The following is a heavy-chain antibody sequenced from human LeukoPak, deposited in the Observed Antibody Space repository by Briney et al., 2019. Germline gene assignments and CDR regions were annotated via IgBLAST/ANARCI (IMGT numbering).Heavy chain of an antibody. CDR1: GGSISTYC. CDR3: ARGRGYNSGYCDY. V-gene: IGHV4-59*01. D-gene: IGHD5-18*01. CDR2: IYYSGST. J-gene: IGHJ4*02. Sequence: PSETLSLTCTVSGGSISTYCWSWIRQPPGKGLEWIGYIYYSGSTNYNPSLKSRVTISVDTSKNQFSLKLSSVTAADTAVYYCARGRGYNSGYCDYWGQGTLVTVSS.